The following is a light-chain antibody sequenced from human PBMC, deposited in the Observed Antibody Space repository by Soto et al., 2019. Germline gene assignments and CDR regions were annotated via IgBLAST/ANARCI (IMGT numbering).Light chain of an antibody. CDR1: QSIDTW. CDR2: KAS. CDR3: QQANSFPLT. Sequence: DIQMTQSPSALSASVGDRVTITCRASQSIDTWLAWHQQKPGQVPKLLISKASSLESGVPSRFSGSGSGTDFTLTISSLQPEDFATYYCQQANSFPLTFGGGTKVDIK. J-gene: IGKJ4*01. V-gene: IGKV1-5*03.